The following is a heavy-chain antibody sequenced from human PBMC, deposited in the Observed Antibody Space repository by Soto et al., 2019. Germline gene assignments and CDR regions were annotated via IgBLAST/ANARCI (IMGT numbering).Heavy chain of an antibody. CDR1: GGTFCSYA. CDR3: ARDLKYGYYGMDV. J-gene: IGHJ6*02. CDR2: IIPIFGTA. V-gene: IGHV1-69*06. Sequence: ASVKVSCKASGGTFCSYAISWVRQAPGQGLEWMGGIIPIFGTANYAQKFQGRVTITADKSTSTAYMELSSLRSEDTAVYYCARDLKYGYYGMDVWGQGTTVTVSS. D-gene: IGHD4-17*01.